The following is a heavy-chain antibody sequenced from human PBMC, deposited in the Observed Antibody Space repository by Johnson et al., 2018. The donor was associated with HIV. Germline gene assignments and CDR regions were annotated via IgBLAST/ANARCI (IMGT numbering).Heavy chain of an antibody. V-gene: IGHV3-11*01. D-gene: IGHD6-25*01. Sequence: QVQLVESGGGLVKPGGSLRLSCVASGFTFSDYYMTWIRQAPGKGLEWVSYISGSGDTTHYADSVKGRFTISRDNSKNTLYLQMNSLRAEDTAVYYCARDGPSAAVWGQGTMVTVSS. J-gene: IGHJ3*01. CDR1: GFTFSDYY. CDR2: ISGSGDTT. CDR3: ARDGPSAAV.